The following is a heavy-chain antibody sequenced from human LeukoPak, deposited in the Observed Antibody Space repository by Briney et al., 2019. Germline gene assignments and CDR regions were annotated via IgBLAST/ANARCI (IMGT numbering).Heavy chain of an antibody. D-gene: IGHD2-2*01. CDR2: ISSSGSYI. V-gene: IGHV3-21*01. CDR3: ARDRVLCSSTNCYGNFDY. Sequence: GGSLRPSCAASAFTFSTSTMNWVRQAPGKGLEWVSSISSSGSYIYYADSVKGRFTISRDNAKNSLYLQMNSLRAEDTAVYYCARDRVLCSSTNCYGNFDYWGQGTLVTVSS. CDR1: AFTFSTST. J-gene: IGHJ4*02.